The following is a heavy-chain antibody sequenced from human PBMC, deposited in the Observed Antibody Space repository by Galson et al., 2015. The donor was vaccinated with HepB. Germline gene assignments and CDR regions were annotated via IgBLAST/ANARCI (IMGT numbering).Heavy chain of an antibody. V-gene: IGHV3-30*04. Sequence: SLRLSCAASGFTFSNYPIHWVRQAPGKGLEWVAVISYNGKYTNYADSGKGRFTISRDNSKNTQYLQMNSLRSEDTAIYYCARARGQGGGDYENWYLDLWGRGTLVTVSS. CDR1: GFTFSNYP. J-gene: IGHJ2*01. D-gene: IGHD4-17*01. CDR3: ARARGQGGGDYENWYLDL. CDR2: ISYNGKYT.